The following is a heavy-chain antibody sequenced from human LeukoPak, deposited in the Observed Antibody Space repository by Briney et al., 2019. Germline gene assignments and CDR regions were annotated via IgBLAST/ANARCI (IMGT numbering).Heavy chain of an antibody. CDR1: GFTFTSSA. J-gene: IGHJ4*02. V-gene: IGHV1-58*01. D-gene: IGHD4/OR15-4a*01. CDR2: IVVGTGNT. Sequence: SVKVSCKASGFTFTSSAVQWVRQARGQRLEWIGWIVVGTGNTKYAQKFQERVTITRDMSTSTAYMELSSLRSEDAAVYYYAAGLLSDFWGQGTLVTVSS. CDR3: AAGLLSDF.